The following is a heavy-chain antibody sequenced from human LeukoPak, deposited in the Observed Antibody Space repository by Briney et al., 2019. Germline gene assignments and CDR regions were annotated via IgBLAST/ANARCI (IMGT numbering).Heavy chain of an antibody. V-gene: IGHV3-33*01. CDR1: GFTFSRYG. CDR2: IWYDGSKK. CDR3: ARDTGSSSSIHDY. D-gene: IGHD6-6*01. Sequence: GGSLRLSCAASGFTFSRYGFHWVRQAPGKGLEWVAVIWYDGSKKYYADSVKGRFTISRDDSMNTLYLQMSSLRVEDTAVYFCARDTGSSSSIHDYWGQGTLVTVSS. J-gene: IGHJ4*02.